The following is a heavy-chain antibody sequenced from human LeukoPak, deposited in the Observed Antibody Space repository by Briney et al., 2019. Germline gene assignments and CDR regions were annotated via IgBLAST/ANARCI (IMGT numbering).Heavy chain of an antibody. CDR3: ARGRENGDYFDH. J-gene: IGHJ4*02. D-gene: IGHD4-17*01. CDR1: GDSISAYY. Sequence: SETLSLTCTVSGDSISAYYWSWIRQAAGKGLDYIGRVFASGGANYSPSHENRVTMSVDTSKNQFSLRLRSVTVADTAMYYCARGRENGDYFDHWGQGILVTVSS. V-gene: IGHV4-4*07. CDR2: VFASGGA.